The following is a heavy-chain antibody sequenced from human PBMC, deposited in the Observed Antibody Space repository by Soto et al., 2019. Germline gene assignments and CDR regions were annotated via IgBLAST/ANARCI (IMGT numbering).Heavy chain of an antibody. J-gene: IGHJ5*02. CDR1: GGSISGSSYY. Sequence: PSETLSRTCTVSGGSISGSSYYWGWIRQPPGKGLEWIGTIYYTDTTFYNPSLKSRVTISVDTSKNQFSLKLNSVTAADTAVYYCAREGYCTTTSCPRPHWFDPWGQGTLVTVSS. D-gene: IGHD2-2*01. CDR2: IYYTDTT. V-gene: IGHV4-39*07. CDR3: AREGYCTTTSCPRPHWFDP.